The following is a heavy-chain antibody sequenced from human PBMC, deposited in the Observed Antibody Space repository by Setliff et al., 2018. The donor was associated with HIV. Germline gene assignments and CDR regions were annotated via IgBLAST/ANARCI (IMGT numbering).Heavy chain of an antibody. Sequence: SETLSLTCAVYDGSLSSYYWSWIRQSTGKGLEWIGEINDSGTTNYNPSLESRVTMLIDMSKNQLSLRLSSVTAADTAVYFCARGPIRYSSGVRWFLGVESWYSGIDYWGQGTRVTVSS. CDR1: DGSLSSYY. D-gene: IGHD2-15*01. CDR3: ARGPIRYSSGVRWFLGVESWYSGIDY. V-gene: IGHV4-34*01. J-gene: IGHJ4*02. CDR2: INDSGTT.